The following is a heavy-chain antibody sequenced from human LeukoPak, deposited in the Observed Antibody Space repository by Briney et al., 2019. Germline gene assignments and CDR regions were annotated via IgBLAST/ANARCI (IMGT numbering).Heavy chain of an antibody. CDR1: GFTFSSYA. Sequence: GGSLRLSCAASGFTFSSYAMSWVRQAPGKGLEWVSAISGSGGSTYYADSVKGRFTISRDNSKNTLYLQMNSLRAKDTAVYYYAKTYPSYCSGGSCYGREFDYWGQGTLVTVSS. D-gene: IGHD2-15*01. CDR3: AKTYPSYCSGGSCYGREFDY. V-gene: IGHV3-23*01. J-gene: IGHJ4*02. CDR2: ISGSGGST.